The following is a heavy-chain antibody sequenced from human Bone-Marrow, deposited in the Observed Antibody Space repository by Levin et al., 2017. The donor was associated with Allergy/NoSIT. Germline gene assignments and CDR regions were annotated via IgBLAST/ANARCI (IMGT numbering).Heavy chain of an antibody. J-gene: IGHJ5*02. Sequence: PGESLKISCVVSGFMFSGNGISWVRQAPVKGLEWVSSISAGGSRTYHADSVKGRFTISRDNSRNTVYLQMNSLRVEDTAVYYCTIGWGSFDPWGRGTLVTVSS. CDR3: TIGWGSFDP. CDR2: ISAGGSRT. D-gene: IGHD3-16*01. CDR1: GFMFSGNG. V-gene: IGHV3-23*01.